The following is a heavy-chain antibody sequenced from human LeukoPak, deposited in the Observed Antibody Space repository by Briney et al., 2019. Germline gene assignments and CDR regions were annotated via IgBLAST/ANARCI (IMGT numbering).Heavy chain of an antibody. CDR3: ARDLMGYSNFGITDY. CDR1: GGSIRDSSYY. D-gene: IGHD4-11*01. CDR2: IYYSGST. V-gene: IGHV4-39*07. J-gene: IGHJ4*02. Sequence: PSETLSLTCTVSGGSIRDSSYYWGWIRQPPGKGLEWIGSIYYSGSTYYNPSLKSRVTVSLDTSKNQFSLNLSSVTAADTAVYYCARDLMGYSNFGITDYWGQGTLVTVSS.